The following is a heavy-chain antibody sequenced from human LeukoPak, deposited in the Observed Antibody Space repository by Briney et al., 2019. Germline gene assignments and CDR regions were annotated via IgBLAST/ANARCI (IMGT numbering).Heavy chain of an antibody. CDR2: IIPIFGTA. CDR3: ARPERSGYYYYYGMDV. J-gene: IGHJ6*02. V-gene: IGHV1-69*13. CDR1: GGTFSSYA. Sequence: GASVKVSCKASGGTFSSYAISWVRQAPGQGLEWMGGIIPIFGTANYAQKFQGRVTITADESTSTAYMELSSLRSEDTAVYYCARPERSGYYYYYGMDVWGQGTTVTVSS. D-gene: IGHD2-15*01.